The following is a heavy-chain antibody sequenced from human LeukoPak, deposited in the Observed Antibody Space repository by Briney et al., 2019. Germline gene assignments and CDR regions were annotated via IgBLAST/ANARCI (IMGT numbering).Heavy chain of an antibody. D-gene: IGHD2-8*02. Sequence: PGGSLRLSCAASGFTFSSYAMHWVRQAPGKGLEWVAVISYDGSNKYYADSVKGRFTISRDNSKNTLYLQMNSLRAEDTAVYYCAKGGNWWLGYPFDIWGQGTMVTVSS. CDR1: GFTFSSYA. J-gene: IGHJ3*02. V-gene: IGHV3-30-3*01. CDR3: AKGGNWWLGYPFDI. CDR2: ISYDGSNK.